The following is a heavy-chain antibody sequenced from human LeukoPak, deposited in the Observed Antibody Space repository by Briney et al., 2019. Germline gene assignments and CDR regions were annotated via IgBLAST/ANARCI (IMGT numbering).Heavy chain of an antibody. CDR1: GGSISSSNW. V-gene: IGHV4-4*02. J-gene: IGHJ4*02. Sequence: SGTLSLTCAVSGGSISSSNWWSWVRQPPGKGLEWIGEIYHSGSTNYNPSLKSRVTISVDRSKNQFSLKLSSVTAADTAVYYCARAVRTHYYGSGSVVPFDYWGQGTLVTVSS. D-gene: IGHD3-10*01. CDR3: ARAVRTHYYGSGSVVPFDY. CDR2: IYHSGST.